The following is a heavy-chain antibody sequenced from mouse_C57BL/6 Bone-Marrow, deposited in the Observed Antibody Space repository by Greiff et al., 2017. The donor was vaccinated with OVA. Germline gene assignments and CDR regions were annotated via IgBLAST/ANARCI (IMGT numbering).Heavy chain of an antibody. CDR1: GYTFTSYW. Sequence: QVQLQQPGAELVKPGASVKMSCKASGYTFTSYWITWVKQRPGQGLEWIGDIYPGSGSTNYNEKFKSKATLTVDTSSSTAYMQLSSLTSEDSAVYYCARSFITTVVADFDYWGQGTTLTVSS. CDR2: IYPGSGST. V-gene: IGHV1-55*01. J-gene: IGHJ2*01. D-gene: IGHD1-1*01. CDR3: ARSFITTVVADFDY.